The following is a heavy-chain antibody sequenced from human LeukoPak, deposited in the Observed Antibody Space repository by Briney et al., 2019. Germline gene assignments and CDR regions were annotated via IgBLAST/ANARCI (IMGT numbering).Heavy chain of an antibody. V-gene: IGHV3-7*01. Sequence: AGGSLRLSCAASEFTFSNFWMSWVRQVPGKGLEWVANTNRDGSEKYYVVSVKGRVTISRDNAMNFLYLQLNSLRVDDTAVYYCARDSGSCRGCAFDIWGQGTVVTVSS. J-gene: IGHJ3*02. CDR2: TNRDGSEK. CDR3: ARDSGSCRGCAFDI. CDR1: EFTFSNFW. D-gene: IGHD1-26*01.